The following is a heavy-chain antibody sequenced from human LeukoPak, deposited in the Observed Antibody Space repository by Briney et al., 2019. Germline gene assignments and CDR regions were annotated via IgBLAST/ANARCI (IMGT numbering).Heavy chain of an antibody. CDR1: GFTFSSYS. D-gene: IGHD4-11*01. CDR2: ISSSSSYI. Sequence: GGSLRLSCAASGFTFSSYSMNWVRQAPGKGLEWVSSISSSSSYIYYADSVKGRFTISRDNAKSSLYLQMNSLRAEDTAVYYCAREVVYSNYAFDYWGQGTLVTVSS. J-gene: IGHJ4*02. CDR3: AREVVYSNYAFDY. V-gene: IGHV3-21*01.